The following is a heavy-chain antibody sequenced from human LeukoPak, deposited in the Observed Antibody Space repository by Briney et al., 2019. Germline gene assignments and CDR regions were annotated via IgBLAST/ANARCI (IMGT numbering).Heavy chain of an antibody. V-gene: IGHV3-66*01. CDR1: GFTVSSNY. D-gene: IGHD3-10*01. CDR2: IYSGGST. CDR3: ARDMVRASAAAGGLDY. Sequence: PGGSLRLSCAASGFTVSSNYMSWVRQAPGKGLEWVSVIYSGGSTYYADSVKGRFTISRDNSKNTLYLQMNSLRAEDTAVYYCARDMVRASAAAGGLDYWGQGTLVTVSS. J-gene: IGHJ4*02.